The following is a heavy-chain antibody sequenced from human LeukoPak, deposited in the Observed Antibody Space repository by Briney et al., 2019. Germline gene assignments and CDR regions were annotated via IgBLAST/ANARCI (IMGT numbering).Heavy chain of an antibody. CDR3: ASRYCSGGSCYFDF. CDR1: GFTFSGYS. J-gene: IGHJ4*02. D-gene: IGHD2-15*01. CDR2: ITSSGSSM. V-gene: IGHV3-21*04. Sequence: GGSLRLSCAASGFTFSGYSLNRVRQAPGKGLEWVSSITSSGSSMYYADSVKGRFTISRDNAKNSLYLQMNSLRAEDTAVYYCASRYCSGGSCYFDFWGQGTLVTVSS.